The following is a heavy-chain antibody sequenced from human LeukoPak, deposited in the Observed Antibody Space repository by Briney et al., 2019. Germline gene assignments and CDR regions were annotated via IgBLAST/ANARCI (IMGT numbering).Heavy chain of an antibody. CDR2: MNPNSGNT. V-gene: IGHV1-8*01. J-gene: IGHJ4*02. CDR3: ARVYVAVAAMGY. CDR1: GYTFTSYD. Sequence: ASVKVSCKASGYTFTSYDINWVRQATGQGLEWMGWMNPNSGNTGYAQKFQGRVTMTRNTSISTAYMELSSLRSEDTAVYYCARVYVAVAAMGYWGQGTLVTVPS. D-gene: IGHD6-19*01.